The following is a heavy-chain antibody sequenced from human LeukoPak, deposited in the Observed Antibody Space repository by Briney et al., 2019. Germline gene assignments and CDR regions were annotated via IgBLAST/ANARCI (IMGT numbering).Heavy chain of an antibody. J-gene: IGHJ4*02. D-gene: IGHD2-2*01. CDR1: GFRFSNYA. Sequence: GGSLRLSCAASGFRFSNYAMTWVRQAPRKGLDWVSGTSDSGGSTYYADSVKGRFTISRDNSKNTLFLQMNSLRAEDTAVYYCARDEGGTYCSSTSCPIDYWGQGTLVTVSS. CDR3: ARDEGGTYCSSTSCPIDY. CDR2: TSDSGGST. V-gene: IGHV3-23*01.